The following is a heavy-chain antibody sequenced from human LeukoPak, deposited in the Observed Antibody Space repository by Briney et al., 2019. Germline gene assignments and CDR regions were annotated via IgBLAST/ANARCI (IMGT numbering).Heavy chain of an antibody. V-gene: IGHV4-39*07. CDR2: IYYSGST. CDR1: GGSISSSSYY. Sequence: PSETLSLTCTVSGGSISSSSYYWGWTRQPPGKGLEWIGSIYYSGSTYYNPSLKSRVTISVDTSKNQFSLKLSSVTAADTAVYYCARDDKATGTFDYWGQGTLVTVSS. D-gene: IGHD3-9*01. J-gene: IGHJ4*02. CDR3: ARDDKATGTFDY.